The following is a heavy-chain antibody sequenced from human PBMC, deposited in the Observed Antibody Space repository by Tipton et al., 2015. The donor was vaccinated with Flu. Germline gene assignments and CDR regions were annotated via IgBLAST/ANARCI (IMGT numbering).Heavy chain of an antibody. CDR3: ARDHDRSPTAGNKEHFVI. CDR2: ISGSDADT. D-gene: IGHD1/OR15-1a*01. CDR1: GFTFKDYA. V-gene: IGHV3-23*01. Sequence: SLRLSCVLSGFTFKDYAMSWVRQAPGKGMEWVSGISGSDADTYYADSVKGRFTLSGDSSRNTVYLQMNSLRAEDTAVYYCARDHDRSPTAGNKEHFVIWGQGTTVTVSS. J-gene: IGHJ3*02.